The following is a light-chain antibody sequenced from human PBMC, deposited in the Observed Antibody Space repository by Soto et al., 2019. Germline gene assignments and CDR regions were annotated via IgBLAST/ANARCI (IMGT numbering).Light chain of an antibody. J-gene: IGLJ1*01. CDR2: EVT. CDR1: SGDVGGYNY. Sequence: QSALSQPPSASGSRGQSVTISCTGTSGDVGGYNYVSWYQQHPGKAPKLMIYEVTKRPSGVPDRFSGSKSGDTASLTVSGLQAEDEADYYCSSFAGSDNFVFGTGTKLTVL. V-gene: IGLV2-8*01. CDR3: SSFAGSDNFV.